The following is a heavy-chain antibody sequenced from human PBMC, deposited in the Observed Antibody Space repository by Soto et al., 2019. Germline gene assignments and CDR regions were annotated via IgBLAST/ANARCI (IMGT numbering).Heavy chain of an antibody. J-gene: IGHJ6*03. V-gene: IGHV4-4*02. CDR2: IYHSWST. CDR1: SGSISSSNW. D-gene: IGHD2-2*01. CDR3: ARAAWDIVVVPAASYYYYYMDV. Sequence: QVQLQESGPGLVKPSGTLSLTCAVSSGSISSSNWWSWVRQPPGKGLEWIGGIYHSWSTNYNPSLKSRVTMSVDKSKNQFSLRLSSVTAADTAVYYCARAAWDIVVVPAASYYYYYMDVWGKGTTVTVS.